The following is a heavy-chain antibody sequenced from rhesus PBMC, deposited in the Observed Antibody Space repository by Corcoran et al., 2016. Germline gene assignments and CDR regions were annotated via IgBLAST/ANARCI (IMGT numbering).Heavy chain of an antibody. V-gene: IGHV4S2*01. CDR3: ARGGGYGYWYFDL. CDR1: GASISSNY. CDR2: IYGSTGST. Sequence: QVQLQESGPGLVKPSETLPLTCAVSGASISSNYWSWIRQAPGKGLAWIGRIYGSTGSTDYNPSLKSRVTISIDTSKNQFSLKLSSVTAADTAVYYCARGGGYGYWYFDLWGPGTPITISS. D-gene: IGHD5-36*01. J-gene: IGHJ2*01.